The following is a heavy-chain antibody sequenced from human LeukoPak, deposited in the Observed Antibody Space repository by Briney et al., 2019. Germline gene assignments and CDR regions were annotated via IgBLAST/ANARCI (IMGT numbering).Heavy chain of an antibody. Sequence: SETLSLTCTVSGGSVSSGSYYWSWIPQPPGQGLVWNGYIYYSGSTNYNPSLKSRVTISVDTSKNQFSLKLTSVTAADTAVYYCARRGDLNWYFDLWGRGTLVTVSS. V-gene: IGHV4-61*01. J-gene: IGHJ2*01. CDR3: ARRGDLNWYFDL. CDR1: GGSVSSGSYY. CDR2: IYYSGST. D-gene: IGHD2-21*02.